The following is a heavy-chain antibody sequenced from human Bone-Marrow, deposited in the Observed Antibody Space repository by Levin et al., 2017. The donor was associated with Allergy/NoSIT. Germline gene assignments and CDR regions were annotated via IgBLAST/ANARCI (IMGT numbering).Heavy chain of an antibody. CDR2: ISGGGRDT. J-gene: IGHJ6*03. CDR3: AKDHDYGDWYYMDV. CDR1: GFSFGSYA. V-gene: IGHV3-23*01. D-gene: IGHD4-17*01. Sequence: GESLKISCAASGFSFGSYAMTWVRQAPGRGLEWVAAISGGGRDTNFADSVKGRFTISRDNSKSTLYLQMNSLRVEDTAVYYCAKDHDYGDWYYMDVWGKGTTVTVSS.